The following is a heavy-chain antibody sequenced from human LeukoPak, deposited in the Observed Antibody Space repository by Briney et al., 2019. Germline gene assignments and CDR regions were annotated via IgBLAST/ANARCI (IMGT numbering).Heavy chain of an antibody. CDR1: GGSISSYY. J-gene: IGHJ4*02. CDR3: AREIVGGFNPGAY. Sequence: SETLSVTCTVSGGSISSYYWSWVRQPPGKGLEWIGEIHRSGSTNYNPSLQSRVTISIDRSKNQIALELSSVTAADTAVYYCAREIVGGFNPGAYWGQGTLVTVSS. CDR2: IHRSGST. V-gene: IGHV4-59*12. D-gene: IGHD1-14*01.